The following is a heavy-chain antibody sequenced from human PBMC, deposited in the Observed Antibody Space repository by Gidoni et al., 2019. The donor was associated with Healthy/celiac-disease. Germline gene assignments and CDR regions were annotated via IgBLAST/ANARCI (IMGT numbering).Heavy chain of an antibody. CDR1: GGSISSYY. J-gene: IGHJ4*02. D-gene: IGHD6-19*01. V-gene: IGHV4-59*01. CDR2: IYYSGST. Sequence: QVQLQESGSGLVKPSETLSLTCTVSGGSISSYYWTWIPQPPGKGLEWIGSIYYSGSTNYNPSLKSRVTISVDTSKNQFSLKLSSVTAADTAVYYCARNIRSSGWSQYYFDYWGQGTLVTVSS. CDR3: ARNIRSSGWSQYYFDY.